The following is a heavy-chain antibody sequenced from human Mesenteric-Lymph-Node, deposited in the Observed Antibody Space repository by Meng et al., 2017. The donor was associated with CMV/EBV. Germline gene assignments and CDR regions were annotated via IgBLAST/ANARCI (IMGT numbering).Heavy chain of an antibody. D-gene: IGHD2-2*01. CDR2: IKSDGSST. V-gene: IGHV3-74*01. CDR1: GFPFNSYW. CDR3: AKPLLLLGFDY. J-gene: IGHJ4*02. Sequence: GESLKISCAASGFPFNSYWMHWVRQAPGKGLVWVSRIKSDGSSTSYADSVKGRVTISRDNAKNTLYLQMNSLRAEDTAVYYCAKPLLLLGFDYWGQGTLVTVSS.